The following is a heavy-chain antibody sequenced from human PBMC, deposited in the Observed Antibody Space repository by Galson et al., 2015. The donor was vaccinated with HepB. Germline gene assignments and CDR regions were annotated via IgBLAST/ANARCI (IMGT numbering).Heavy chain of an antibody. CDR3: ARDQHWEKKYLAVAGTPLDY. D-gene: IGHD6-19*01. Sequence: SVKVSCKASGYTFTSYYMHWVRQAPGQGLEWMGIINPSGGSTSYAQKFQGRVTMTRDTSTSTVYMELSSLRSEDTAVYYCARDQHWEKKYLAVAGTPLDYWGQGTLVTVSS. CDR2: INPSGGST. J-gene: IGHJ4*02. CDR1: GYTFTSYY. V-gene: IGHV1-46*01.